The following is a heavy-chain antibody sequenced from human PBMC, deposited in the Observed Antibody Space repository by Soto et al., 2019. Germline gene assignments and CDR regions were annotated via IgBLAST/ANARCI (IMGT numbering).Heavy chain of an antibody. D-gene: IGHD3-22*01. CDR2: IIPIFGTA. V-gene: IGHV1-69*13. CDR3: ARVPAYYYDSSGYYFDY. CDR1: GGTFSSYA. J-gene: IGHJ4*02. Sequence: SVKVSCKASGGTFSSYAISWVRQAPGQGLEWMGGIIPIFGTANYAQKFQGRVTITADESTSTAYMELSSLRSEDTAVYFCARVPAYYYDSSGYYFDYWGQGTLVTVSS.